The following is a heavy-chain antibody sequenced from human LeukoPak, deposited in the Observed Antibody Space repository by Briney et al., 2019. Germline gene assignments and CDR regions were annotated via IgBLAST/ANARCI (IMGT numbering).Heavy chain of an antibody. CDR1: GFTFSSYG. CDR2: ISYDGNNK. D-gene: IGHD5-18*01. CDR3: ARSPNSYGSLFDY. V-gene: IGHV3-30*19. J-gene: IGHJ4*02. Sequence: GGSLRLSCAASGFTFSSYGMHWVRQAPGKGLEWVAVISYDGNNKYYADSVKGRFTISRDNSKNTLYLQMNSLRAEDTAVYYCARSPNSYGSLFDYWGQGTLVTVSS.